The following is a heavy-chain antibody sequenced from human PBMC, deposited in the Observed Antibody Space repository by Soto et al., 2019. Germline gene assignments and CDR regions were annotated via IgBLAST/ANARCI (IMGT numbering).Heavy chain of an antibody. CDR2: IIPIFGTA. V-gene: IGHV1-69*12. D-gene: IGHD2-15*01. Sequence: QVQLVQSGAEVKKPGSSVKVSCEASGGTFSSYAISWVRQAPGQGLEWMGGIIPIFGTANYAQKFQGRVTITADESTSTAYMELSSLRSEDTAVYYCARPRWRDTVPLLIDWGQGTLVTVSS. CDR1: GGTFSSYA. CDR3: ARPRWRDTVPLLID. J-gene: IGHJ4*02.